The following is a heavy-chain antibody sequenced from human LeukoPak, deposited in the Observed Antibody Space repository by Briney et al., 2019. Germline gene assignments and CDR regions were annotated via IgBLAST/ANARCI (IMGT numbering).Heavy chain of an antibody. Sequence: PGGSLRLSCAASGFTFSSYSMNWVRQAPGKGLEWVSSISSSSSYIYYADSVKGRFTISRDNAKNSLYLQMNSLRAEDTAVYYCARDITVTTPAYYYYMDVWGKGTTVTVSS. CDR2: ISSSSSYI. CDR3: ARDITVTTPAYYYYMDV. J-gene: IGHJ6*03. V-gene: IGHV3-21*01. D-gene: IGHD4-17*01. CDR1: GFTFSSYS.